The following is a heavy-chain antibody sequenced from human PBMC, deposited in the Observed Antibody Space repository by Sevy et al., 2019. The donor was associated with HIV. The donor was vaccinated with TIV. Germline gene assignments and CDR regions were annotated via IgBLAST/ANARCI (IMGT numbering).Heavy chain of an antibody. CDR1: GFTLSSYG. V-gene: IGHV3-33*01. Sequence: GGSLRLSCAASGFTLSSYGMHWVRQAPGKGLEWVAVIRYDGSNKYYADSVKGRLTISRDNSKNTLYLQMNSLRAEDTAVDYCARDRLGITISAEWGGGMDVWGQGTTVTVSS. CDR3: ARDRLGITISAEWGGGMDV. J-gene: IGHJ6*02. D-gene: IGHD3-3*01. CDR2: IRYDGSNK.